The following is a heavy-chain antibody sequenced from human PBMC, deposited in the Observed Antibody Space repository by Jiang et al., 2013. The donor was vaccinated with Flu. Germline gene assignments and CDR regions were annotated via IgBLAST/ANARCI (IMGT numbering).Heavy chain of an antibody. J-gene: IGHJ4*02. Sequence: VQLLESGGGVVQPGRSLRLSCAASGFTFSSYAMHWVRQAPGKGLEWVAVISYDGSNKYYADSVKGRFTISRDNSKNTLYLQMNSLRAEDTAVYYCARGIDYWGQGTLVTVSS. CDR1: GFTFSSYA. V-gene: IGHV3-30-3*01. CDR3: ARGIDY. CDR2: ISYDGSNK.